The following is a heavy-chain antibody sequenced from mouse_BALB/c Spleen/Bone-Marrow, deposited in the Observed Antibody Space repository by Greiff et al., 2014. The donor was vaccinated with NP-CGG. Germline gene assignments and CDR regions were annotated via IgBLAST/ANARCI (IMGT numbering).Heavy chain of an antibody. CDR2: IDPGRGSF. Sequence: QVQLQQSGPELVKPGASVKMSCKASGYTFTDYVISWVKQRTGQGLEWIGEIDPGRGSFFYNEKFKAKATLTADKSANTAYMQLSSLTSEDSAVYFCARDGSFAAMDYWGQGTSLTVSS. CDR3: ARDGSFAAMDY. CDR1: GYTFTDYV. V-gene: IGHV1-77*01. J-gene: IGHJ4*01. D-gene: IGHD1-1*02.